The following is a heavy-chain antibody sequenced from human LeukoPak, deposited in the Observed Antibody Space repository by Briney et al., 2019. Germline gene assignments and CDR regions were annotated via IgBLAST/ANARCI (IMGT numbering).Heavy chain of an antibody. J-gene: IGHJ4*02. CDR2: ISGSGGST. V-gene: IGHV3-23*01. CDR3: ATSITMIVVVIPFDY. Sequence: GSLRLSCAASGFTFSSYAMSWVRQAPGKGLEWVSAISGSGGSTYYADSVKGRFTISRDNSKNTLYLQMNSLRAEDTAVYYCATSITMIVVVIPFDYWGQGTLVTVSS. D-gene: IGHD3-22*01. CDR1: GFTFSSYA.